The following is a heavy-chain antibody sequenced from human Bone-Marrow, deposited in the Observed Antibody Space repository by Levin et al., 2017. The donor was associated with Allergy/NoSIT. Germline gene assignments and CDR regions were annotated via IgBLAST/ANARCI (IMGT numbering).Heavy chain of an antibody. Sequence: PGGSLRLSCTASGFTFSDHYMDWVRQAPGKGLEWVGRTRNKPKSYTTEYAASVRGRFTISRDDSKNSLYLQVNSLKTEDTAVYYCVRAGEATTNYYSAFGVWGQGTTVTVSS. CDR2: TRNKPKSYTT. CDR1: GFTFSDHY. J-gene: IGHJ6*02. CDR3: VRAGEATTNYYSAFGV. D-gene: IGHD3-16*01. V-gene: IGHV3-72*01.